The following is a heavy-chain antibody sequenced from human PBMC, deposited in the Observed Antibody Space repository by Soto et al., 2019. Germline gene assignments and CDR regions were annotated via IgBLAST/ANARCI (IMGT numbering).Heavy chain of an antibody. CDR2: IIPKLGSA. CDR3: ARGGDGYTFGAVY. J-gene: IGHJ4*02. Sequence: QVQLVQSGAEVKEPGSSVKVSCKASGGGNLRDYRTTWVRRAPGQGLEWMGGIIPKLGSANYAQNFQGRVTVTATEYTNTVYMELRSLRSDDTAVYYCARGGDGYTFGAVYWGQGTPVTVSS. V-gene: IGHV1-69*01. CDR1: GGGNLRDYR. D-gene: IGHD2-21*01.